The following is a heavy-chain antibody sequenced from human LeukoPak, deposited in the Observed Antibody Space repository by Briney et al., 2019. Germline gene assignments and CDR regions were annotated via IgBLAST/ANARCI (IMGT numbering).Heavy chain of an antibody. D-gene: IGHD2-2*01. CDR2: ISGTGGST. J-gene: IGHJ6*04. Sequence: GGSLRLSCAASGCTFSSYAVSWVRQAPGKGLEWVSAISGTGGSTYYADSVKGRFTISRDNSKNTLYLQMNSLRAEDTAVYYCAKGESLGYCSSTSCYGLYYGMDVWGKGTTVTVSS. CDR1: GCTFSSYA. CDR3: AKGESLGYCSSTSCYGLYYGMDV. V-gene: IGHV3-23*01.